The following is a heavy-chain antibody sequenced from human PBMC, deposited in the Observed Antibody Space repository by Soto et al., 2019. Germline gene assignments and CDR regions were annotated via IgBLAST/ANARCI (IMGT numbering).Heavy chain of an antibody. CDR2: IYYSGST. Sequence: SETLSLTCTVSGGSISSYYWSWIRQPPGKGLEWIGYIYYSGSTNYNPSLKSRVTISVDTSKNQFSLKLSSVTAADTAVYYCARGGDRFDGMDVWGQGTKVTVSS. CDR3: ARGGDRFDGMDV. D-gene: IGHD3-16*01. V-gene: IGHV4-59*01. J-gene: IGHJ6*02. CDR1: GGSISSYY.